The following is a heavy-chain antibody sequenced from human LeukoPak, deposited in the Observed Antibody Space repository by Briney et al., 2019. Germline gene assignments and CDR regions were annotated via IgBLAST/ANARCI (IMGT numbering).Heavy chain of an antibody. V-gene: IGHV4-39*07. CDR2: IYYSGST. D-gene: IGHD2-21*01. CDR3: ARRDAYCGGDCLEGFDP. J-gene: IGHJ5*02. Sequence: SETLSLTCTVSGGSISSSSYYWGWIRQPPGKGLEWIGSIYYSGSTYYNPSLKSRVTISVDRSKNQFSLKLSSVTAADTAVYYCARRDAYCGGDCLEGFDPWGQGTLVTVSS. CDR1: GGSISSSSYY.